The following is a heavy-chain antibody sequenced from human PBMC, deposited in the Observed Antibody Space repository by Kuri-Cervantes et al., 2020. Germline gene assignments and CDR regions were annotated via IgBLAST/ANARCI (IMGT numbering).Heavy chain of an antibody. Sequence: LSLTCAASEFRFSSYWMSWIRQAPGKGLEWVSYISGNGHTIYYADSVKGRFTISRDNAKNSLYLQMNSLRAEDTAVYFCARTQIGCWDCWGQGTLVTVSS. CDR2: ISGNGHTI. J-gene: IGHJ4*02. CDR3: ARTQIGCWDC. D-gene: IGHD2-2*03. V-gene: IGHV3-11*01. CDR1: EFRFSSYW.